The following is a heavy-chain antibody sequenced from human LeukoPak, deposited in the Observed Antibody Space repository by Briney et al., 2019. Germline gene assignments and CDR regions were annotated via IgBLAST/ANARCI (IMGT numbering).Heavy chain of an antibody. V-gene: IGHV3-48*01. CDR3: AIYYDSSGYETMNAFDI. CDR1: GFTFSSYS. D-gene: IGHD3-22*01. CDR2: ISSSSSTI. J-gene: IGHJ3*02. Sequence: GGSLRLSCAASGFTFSSYSMNWVRQAPGKGLEWVSYISSSSSTIYYADSVKGRFTISRDNSKNTLYLQMNSLRAEDTAVYYCAIYYDSSGYETMNAFDIWGQGTMVTVSS.